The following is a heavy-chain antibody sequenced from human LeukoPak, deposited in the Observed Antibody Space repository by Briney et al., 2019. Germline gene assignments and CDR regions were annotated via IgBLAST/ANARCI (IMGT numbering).Heavy chain of an antibody. J-gene: IGHJ6*03. D-gene: IGHD4-11*01. Sequence: SETLSLTCTISGGSISSYYWSWIRQPAGKGLEWIGRIYTSGSTNYKSSLKSRVTISVDTSKNQFSLKLSSVTAADTAVYYCARTTEGGYSNGYFYYYYMDVWGKGTTVTISS. CDR1: GGSISSYY. CDR2: IYTSGST. CDR3: ARTTEGGYSNGYFYYYYMDV. V-gene: IGHV4-4*07.